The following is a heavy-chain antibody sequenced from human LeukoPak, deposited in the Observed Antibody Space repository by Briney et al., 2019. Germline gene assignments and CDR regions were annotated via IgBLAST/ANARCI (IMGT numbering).Heavy chain of an antibody. D-gene: IGHD3-10*01. CDR3: ARDLVTMVREVNWFDP. CDR2: ISGSGGST. CDR1: GFTFSSYA. Sequence: PGGSLRLSCAASGFTFSSYAMSWVRQAPGKGLEWVSAISGSGGSTYYADSVKGRFTISRDNAKNSLYLQMNSLRAEDTAVYYCARDLVTMVREVNWFDPWGQGTLVTVSS. V-gene: IGHV3-23*01. J-gene: IGHJ5*02.